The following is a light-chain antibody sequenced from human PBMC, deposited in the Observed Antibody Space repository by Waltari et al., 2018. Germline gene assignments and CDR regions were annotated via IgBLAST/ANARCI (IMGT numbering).Light chain of an antibody. CDR1: QSISDF. J-gene: IGKJ4*01. CDR2: DAF. V-gene: IGKV3-11*01. Sequence: EIVLTQSPPTLSLSPGERVTLSCRASQSISDFLAWYQQRPGRSPRLLIDDAFTSATGIPTRFSGSGSGTGFTLTISSLEPEDVAVYFCQQRGSWPLTFGGGTRVDI. CDR3: QQRGSWPLT.